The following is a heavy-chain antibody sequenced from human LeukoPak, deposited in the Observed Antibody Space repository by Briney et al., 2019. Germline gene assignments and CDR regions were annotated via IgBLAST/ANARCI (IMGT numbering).Heavy chain of an antibody. D-gene: IGHD3-3*01. V-gene: IGHV4-4*07. J-gene: IGHJ1*01. CDR2: IHTSGST. CDR1: GGSISSYY. Sequence: SETLSLTCTVSGGSISSYYWSWIRQPAGKGLEWIGRIHTSGSTNYNPSLKSRVTMSVDTSKNQFSLKLSSVTAADTAVYYCARTYYDFWSGPTEYFQHWGQGTLVTVSS. CDR3: ARTYYDFWSGPTEYFQH.